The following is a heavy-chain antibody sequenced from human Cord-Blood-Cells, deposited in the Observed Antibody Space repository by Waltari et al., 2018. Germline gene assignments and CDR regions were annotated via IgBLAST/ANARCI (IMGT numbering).Heavy chain of an antibody. CDR2: IKQDGSEK. J-gene: IGHJ3*02. CDR3: ARDPGLDAFDI. CDR1: GFTFSSSW. V-gene: IGHV3-7*01. Sequence: EVQLVESGGGLVQPGGSLRLSCAASGFTFSSSWMSWVRQAPGKGLEWVANIKQDGSEKYYVDSVKGRFTISRDNAKNSLYLQMNSLRAEDTAVYYCARDPGLDAFDIWGQGTMVTVSS. D-gene: IGHD2-21*02.